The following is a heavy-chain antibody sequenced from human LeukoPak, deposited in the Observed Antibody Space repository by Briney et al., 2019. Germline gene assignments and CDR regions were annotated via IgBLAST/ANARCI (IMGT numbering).Heavy chain of an antibody. D-gene: IGHD6-13*01. CDR3: ARGVRSSSFYYFDY. CDR1: GFTFSSYA. Sequence: GGSLRLSCAASGFTFSSYAMSWVRQAPGKGLEWVSAISGSGGSTYYADSVKGRFTISRDNSKNTLYLQMNSLRAEDTAVYYCARGVRSSSFYYFDYWGQGTLVTVSS. V-gene: IGHV3-23*01. J-gene: IGHJ4*02. CDR2: ISGSGGST.